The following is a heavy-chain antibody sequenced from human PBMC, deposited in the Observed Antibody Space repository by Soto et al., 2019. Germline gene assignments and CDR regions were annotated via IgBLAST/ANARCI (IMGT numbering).Heavy chain of an antibody. CDR1: GYTLTELS. V-gene: IGHV1-24*01. CDR2: FDPEDGET. J-gene: IGHJ5*02. Sequence: ASVKVSCKVSGYTLTELSMHLVRQAPGKGLEWMGGFDPEDGETIYAQKFQGRVTMTEDTSTDTAYMELSSLRSEDTAVYYCAATYCGGDCYPNWFEPWGQGTLVTVSS. CDR3: AATYCGGDCYPNWFEP. D-gene: IGHD2-21*01.